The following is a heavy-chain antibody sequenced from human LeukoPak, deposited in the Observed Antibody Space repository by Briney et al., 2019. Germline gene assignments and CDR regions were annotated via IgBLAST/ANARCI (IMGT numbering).Heavy chain of an antibody. CDR1: GYTLTELS. V-gene: IGHV1-24*01. J-gene: IGHJ4*02. CDR3: ARDPPDYYDSSGYYYWGFMFDY. CDR2: FDPEDGET. D-gene: IGHD3-22*01. Sequence: ASVKVSCKVSGYTLTELSMHWVRQAPGKGLEWMGGFDPEDGETIYAQKFQGRVTITADKSTSTAYMELSSLRSDDTAVYYCARDPPDYYDSSGYYYWGFMFDYWGQGTLVTVSS.